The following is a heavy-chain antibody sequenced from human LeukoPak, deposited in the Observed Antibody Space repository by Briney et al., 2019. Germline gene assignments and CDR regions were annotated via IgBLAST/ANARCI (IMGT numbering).Heavy chain of an antibody. CDR3: TRDREHGTQDS. J-gene: IGHJ4*02. Sequence: SETLSLTCTVSGGSFTDYYWGWIRQPPGKGLEWIGSSYYRENTFYNPCLMNRVSISIDTSKGRFSLNLNAVTAADTAVYFCTRDREHGTQDSWGQGTLVTVS. D-gene: IGHD1-26*01. CDR2: SYYRENT. CDR1: GGSFTDYY. V-gene: IGHV4-39*07.